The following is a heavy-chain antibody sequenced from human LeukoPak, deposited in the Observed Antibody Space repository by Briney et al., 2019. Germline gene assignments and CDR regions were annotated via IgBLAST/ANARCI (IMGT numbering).Heavy chain of an antibody. Sequence: GGSLRLSCAASGFTVSSNYMSWVRQAPGKGLEWVSVIYSGGSTYYADSVEGRFTISRDNSKNTLYLQMNSLRAEDTAVYYCARVGNYYDSSGYLHDAFDIWGQGTMVTVSS. CDR3: ARVGNYYDSSGYLHDAFDI. D-gene: IGHD3-22*01. CDR2: IYSGGST. V-gene: IGHV3-66*01. CDR1: GFTVSSNY. J-gene: IGHJ3*02.